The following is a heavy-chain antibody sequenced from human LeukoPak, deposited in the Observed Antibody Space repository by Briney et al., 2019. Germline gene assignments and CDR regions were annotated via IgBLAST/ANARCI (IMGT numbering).Heavy chain of an antibody. Sequence: SETLPLTCTVSGGSISSYYWSWIRQPPGKGLEWIGYKDYTGSTNYNPSLKSRVTMSADTSKNQFSLKLSSVTAADTAVYFCARVGGWEPKLHGVTFDYLGQGTLVTVSS. CDR3: ARVGGWEPKLHGVTFDY. CDR1: GGSISSYY. J-gene: IGHJ4*02. CDR2: KDYTGST. D-gene: IGHD1-26*01. V-gene: IGHV4-59*01.